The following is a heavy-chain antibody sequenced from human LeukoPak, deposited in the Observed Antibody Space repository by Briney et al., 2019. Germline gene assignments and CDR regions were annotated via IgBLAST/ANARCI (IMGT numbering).Heavy chain of an antibody. J-gene: IGHJ3*01. CDR3: ARGPYTYDSSGAFDG. Sequence: PSETLSLTCTVSGGSISSSGYFWGWIRQPPGKGLEWIGSIYYSGSTYYNPSLKSRVTISVDTSKNQFSLKLSSVTAADTAVYFCARGPYTYDSSGAFDGWGQGTMVTVSS. V-gene: IGHV4-39*07. CDR2: IYYSGST. D-gene: IGHD3-22*01. CDR1: GGSISSSGYF.